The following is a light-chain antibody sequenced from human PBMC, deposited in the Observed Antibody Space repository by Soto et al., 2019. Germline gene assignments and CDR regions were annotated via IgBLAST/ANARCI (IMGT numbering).Light chain of an antibody. CDR2: AAS. J-gene: IGKJ1*01. CDR1: QSISSY. V-gene: IGKV1-39*01. CDR3: QQYNSWPQT. Sequence: DIQMTQSPSSLSASVGDRVTITCRASQSISSYLNWYQQKPGKAPKLLIYAASSLQSGVPSRFSGSGSGTDFTLTISSLQSEDFAVYYCQQYNSWPQTFGQGTKVDIK.